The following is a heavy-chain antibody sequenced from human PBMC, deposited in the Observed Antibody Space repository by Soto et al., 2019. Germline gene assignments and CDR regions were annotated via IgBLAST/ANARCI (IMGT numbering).Heavy chain of an antibody. J-gene: IGHJ6*02. D-gene: IGHD1-1*01. CDR2: IIPIFGTA. V-gene: IGHV1-69*12. CDR1: GGTFSSDA. CDR3: ARDRGDNWNGPYYFYVMDV. Sequence: QVQLVQSGAEVKKSGSSVKVSCKASGGTFSSDAISWVRQAPGQGLEWMGGIIPIFGTANYAQKFQGRVTMTADESTSTAYMELSSLRSEDTAVYYCARDRGDNWNGPYYFYVMDVWGQGTTVTVSS.